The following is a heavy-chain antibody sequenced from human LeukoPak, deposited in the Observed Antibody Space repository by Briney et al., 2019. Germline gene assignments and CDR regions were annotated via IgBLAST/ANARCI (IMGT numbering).Heavy chain of an antibody. J-gene: IGHJ4*02. CDR3: ARDSYYSSSSLGFDY. D-gene: IGHD6-6*01. CDR2: IDPNSGGT. Sequence: GASVKVSCEASRYTFSGYYIHWVRQAPGQGLEWMGWIDPNSGGTNYAQKFQGRVTMTREKSISTAYMELSRLRSDDTAVYYCARDSYYSSSSLGFDYWGQGTLVTVSS. V-gene: IGHV1-2*02. CDR1: RYTFSGYY.